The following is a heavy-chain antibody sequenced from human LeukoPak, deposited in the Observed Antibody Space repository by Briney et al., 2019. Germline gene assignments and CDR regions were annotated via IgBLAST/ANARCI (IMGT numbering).Heavy chain of an antibody. V-gene: IGHV4-59*01. CDR3: ARRGGGNIDAFDI. CDR2: IYYSGSP. J-gene: IGHJ3*02. CDR1: GGSLSSYY. Sequence: PSETLSLTCTVSGGSLSSYYWSWVRQPPGKGRESIGYIYYSGSPNYTPSLKSRVPISVDTSKNHFSLRRRGGTRADTAVYYCARRGGGNIDAFDIWGQGTMVTVSS. D-gene: IGHD4-23*01.